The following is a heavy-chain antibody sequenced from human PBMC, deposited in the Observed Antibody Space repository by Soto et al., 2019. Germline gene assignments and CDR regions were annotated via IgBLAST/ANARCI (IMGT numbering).Heavy chain of an antibody. J-gene: IGHJ4*02. CDR1: GFTFNNAW. D-gene: IGHD4-17*01. CDR2: IRSKLMVGQ. CDR3: SRLRWEEGFHY. Sequence: EVQLVESGGGLVEPGGSLRLSCVASGFTFNNAWMHWVRQAPGKGLEWVGRIRSKLMVGQQTTLHPCKTDSPSQEMSQKNALYLQLSSLRTEDEAVYYCSRLRWEEGFHYWGQGTLVTVS. V-gene: IGHV3-15*07.